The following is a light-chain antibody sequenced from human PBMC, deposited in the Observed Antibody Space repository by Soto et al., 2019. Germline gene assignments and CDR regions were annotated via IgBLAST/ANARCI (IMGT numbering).Light chain of an antibody. J-gene: IGKJ3*01. CDR2: GAS. V-gene: IGKV3-20*01. CDR3: TQYGSSIFT. Sequence: EIVLTQSPATLSFSPGERATLSCRASQSVSSSYLAWYQQKPGQAPRLLIYGASGMATGIPDRFSGSGSGRDFILTFSRLEPEDFALYYFTQYGSSIFTFGPGTKGDIK. CDR1: QSVSSSY.